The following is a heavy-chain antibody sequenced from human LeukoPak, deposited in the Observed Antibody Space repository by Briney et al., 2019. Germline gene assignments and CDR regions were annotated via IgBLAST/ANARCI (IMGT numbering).Heavy chain of an antibody. J-gene: IGHJ3*02. V-gene: IGHV1-69*04. CDR3: ASLAAAGFDAFDI. D-gene: IGHD6-13*01. CDR2: IIPILGIA. Sequence: SVKVSCKASGGTFSSYAISWVRQAPGQGLEWMGRIIPILGIANYAQKFQGRVTITADKSTSTAYMELSSLRSEDTAVYYCASLAAAGFDAFDIWGQGTMVTVSS. CDR1: GGTFSSYA.